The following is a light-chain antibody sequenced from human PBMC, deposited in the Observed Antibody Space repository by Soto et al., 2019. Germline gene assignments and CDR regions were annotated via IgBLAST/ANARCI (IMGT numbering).Light chain of an antibody. CDR1: SSNIGSNT. V-gene: IGLV1-44*01. Sequence: QLVLTQPPSASGTPGQRVTISCSGSSSNIGSNTVNWYQQLPGTAPKLLIYSNNQRPSGVPDRFSGSKSGTSASLAISGLQSEDKADYYCAAWDDSLNGYVFGTGTKLTVL. J-gene: IGLJ1*01. CDR3: AAWDDSLNGYV. CDR2: SNN.